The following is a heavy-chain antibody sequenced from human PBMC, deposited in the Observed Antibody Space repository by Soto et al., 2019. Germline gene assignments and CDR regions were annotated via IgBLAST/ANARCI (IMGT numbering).Heavy chain of an antibody. J-gene: IGHJ4*02. CDR3: ARDQTDSGGYSAS. CDR1: GFKFSDYW. CDR2: IWNDGSNE. V-gene: IGHV3-33*08. Sequence: VQLVESGGGLVQPGRSLRLSCAASGFKFSDYWMSWVRQAPGKGLEWLAIIWNDGSNEYYADSVKGRFTISRDNSKNTVYLQITNLRAEDTAVYFCARDQTDSGGYSASWGQGTLVTVSS. D-gene: IGHD2-15*01.